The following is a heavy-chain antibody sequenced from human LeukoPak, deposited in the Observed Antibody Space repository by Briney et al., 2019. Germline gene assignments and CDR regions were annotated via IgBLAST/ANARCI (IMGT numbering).Heavy chain of an antibody. D-gene: IGHD6-19*01. Sequence: PSETLSLTCTVSGGSISSYYWSWIRQPPGEGLEWIGYIYYSGSTNYNPSLKSRVTISVDTSKNQFSLKLSSVTAADTAVYYCARVSSGWYRYFDYWGQGTLVTVSS. CDR2: IYYSGST. CDR3: ARVSSGWYRYFDY. J-gene: IGHJ4*02. V-gene: IGHV4-59*01. CDR1: GGSISSYY.